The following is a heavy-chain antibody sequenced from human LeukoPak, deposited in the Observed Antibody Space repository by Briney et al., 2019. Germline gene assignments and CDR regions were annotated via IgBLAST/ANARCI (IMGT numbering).Heavy chain of an antibody. J-gene: IGHJ5*02. V-gene: IGHV1-69-2*01. Sequence: ASVKVSCKVSGYTFTDYYMHWVQQAPGKGLEWMALVDPEDGETIYAEKFQGRVTITADTSTDTAYMELSSLRSEDTAVYYCARGDFWSGHTPSNWFDPWGQGTLVTVSS. CDR1: GYTFTDYY. CDR2: VDPEDGET. CDR3: ARGDFWSGHTPSNWFDP. D-gene: IGHD3-3*01.